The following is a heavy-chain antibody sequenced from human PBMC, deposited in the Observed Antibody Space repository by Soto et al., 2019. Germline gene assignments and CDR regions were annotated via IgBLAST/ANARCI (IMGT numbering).Heavy chain of an antibody. V-gene: IGHV1-2*04. CDR3: ARAPPGDTAMDY. CDR2: INPNSGGT. D-gene: IGHD5-18*01. CDR1: GHSFSSYA. Sequence: VKVSCKASGHSFSSYAIHWVRQAPGQRLEWMGWINPNSGGTNYAQKFQGWVTMTRDTSISTAYMELSRLRSDDTAVYYCARAPPGDTAMDYWGQGTLVNVSS. J-gene: IGHJ4*02.